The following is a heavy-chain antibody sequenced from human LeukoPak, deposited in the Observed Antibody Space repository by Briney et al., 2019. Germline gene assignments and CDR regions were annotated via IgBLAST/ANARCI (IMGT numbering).Heavy chain of an antibody. V-gene: IGHV3-23*01. CDR3: AKDLDRYSGYDPPQYYFDY. Sequence: PGGSLRLSCAASGFTFSSYAMSWVRQAPGKGLEWVSAISGSGGSTYYADSVKGRFTISRDNSKNTLYLQMNSLRAEDTAVYYCAKDLDRYSGYDPPQYYFDYWGQGTLVTVSS. CDR2: ISGSGGST. J-gene: IGHJ4*02. D-gene: IGHD5-12*01. CDR1: GFTFSSYA.